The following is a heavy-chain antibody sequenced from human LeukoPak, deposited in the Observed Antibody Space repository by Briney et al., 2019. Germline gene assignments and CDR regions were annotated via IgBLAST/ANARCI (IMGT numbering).Heavy chain of an antibody. Sequence: SETLSLTCTVSGDSINSLDLWSWVRQPPGKGLEWIGEMYLSGTTHSNPSVKSRVTISVDTSKNQFSLKLSSVTAADTAVYYCAKGRFLEFDPWGQGTLVTVSS. CDR2: MYLSGTT. CDR3: AKGRFLEFDP. D-gene: IGHD3-3*01. V-gene: IGHV4-4*02. CDR1: GDSINSLDL. J-gene: IGHJ5*02.